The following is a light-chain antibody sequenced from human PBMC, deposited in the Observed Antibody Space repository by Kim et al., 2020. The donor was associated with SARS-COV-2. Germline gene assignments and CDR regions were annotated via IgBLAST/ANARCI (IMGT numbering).Light chain of an antibody. CDR2: DAS. CDR1: QSVSSY. CDR3: QQRSNWLT. J-gene: IGKJ4*01. V-gene: IGKV3-11*01. Sequence: LSLPPGERAALACRASQSVSSYLAWYQQKPGQAPRLLIYDASNRATGIPARFSGSWSGTDFTLTISSLEPEDFAVYYCQQRSNWLTFGGGTKLEI.